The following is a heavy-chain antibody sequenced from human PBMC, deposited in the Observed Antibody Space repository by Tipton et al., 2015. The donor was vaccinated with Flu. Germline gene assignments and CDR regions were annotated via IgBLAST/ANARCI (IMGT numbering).Heavy chain of an antibody. CDR2: ISSGGSYI. V-gene: IGHV3-21*01. J-gene: IGHJ4*02. CDR1: GFTFSTYS. CDR3: ARNTITMIVNPPDY. Sequence: SLRLSCAASGFTFSTYSINWVRQAPGKGLEWVSCISSGGSYIYYADSVKGRFTISRDNAKNSLYLQMNSLRAEDTAVYYCARNTITMIVNPPDYWGQGTLVIVSS. D-gene: IGHD3-22*01.